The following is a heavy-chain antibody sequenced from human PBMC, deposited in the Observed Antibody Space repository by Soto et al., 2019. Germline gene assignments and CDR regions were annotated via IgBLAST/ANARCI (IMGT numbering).Heavy chain of an antibody. Sequence: ASVKVSCKVSGYTLTELSMHWVRQAPGKGLEWMGGFDPDSGNTGYAEKFQGRVTMTRNSSISTAYMELSGLRSEDTAVYYCAREAASDPSFYYHYMDVWGKGTTVTVSS. J-gene: IGHJ6*03. V-gene: IGHV1-24*01. CDR1: GYTLTELS. CDR2: FDPDSGNT. CDR3: AREAASDPSFYYHYMDV. D-gene: IGHD3-10*01.